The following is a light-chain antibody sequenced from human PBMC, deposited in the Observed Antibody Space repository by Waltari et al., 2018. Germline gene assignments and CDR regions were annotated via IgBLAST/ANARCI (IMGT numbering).Light chain of an antibody. Sequence: EIVLTQSPCTLSLSPGERATLSCRASQSVGSTLAWYQQKPGQAPRLLIYAASNRATGIPDRFSGSGSGTDFSLTISRLEPEDFAVYYCQHYVRLPATFGQGTKVAIK. J-gene: IGKJ1*01. CDR3: QHYVRLPAT. CDR2: AAS. V-gene: IGKV3-20*01. CDR1: QSVGST.